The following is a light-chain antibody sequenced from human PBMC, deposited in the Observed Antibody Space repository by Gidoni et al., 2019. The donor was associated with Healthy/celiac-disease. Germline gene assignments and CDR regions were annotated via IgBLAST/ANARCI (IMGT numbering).Light chain of an antibody. CDR1: QSVSSSY. CDR3: QQYGSSPYT. J-gene: IGKJ5*01. CDR2: GAA. Sequence: EIVLTPSPATLSLSPGERATLSCRASQSVSSSYVAWYQQKPGKAPRLLIYGAASRATGIPDRFSGSGSGTDFTLTISRLEPEDFAVYYCQQYGSSPYTFGQGTRLESK. V-gene: IGKV3-20*01.